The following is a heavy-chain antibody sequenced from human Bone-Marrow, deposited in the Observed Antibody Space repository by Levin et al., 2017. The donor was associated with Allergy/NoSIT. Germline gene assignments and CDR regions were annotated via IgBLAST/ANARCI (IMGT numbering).Heavy chain of an antibody. V-gene: IGHV3-15*07. CDR3: TTGGYSYGTASYYYYGMDG. D-gene: IGHD5-18*01. CDR1: GFTFSNAW. J-gene: IGHJ6*02. CDR2: IKSKTDGGTT. Sequence: PGGSLRLSCAASGFTFSNAWMNWVRQAPGKGLEWVGRIKSKTDGGTTDYAAPVKGRFTISRDDSKNTLYLQMNSLKTEDTAVYYCTTGGYSYGTASYYYYGMDGWGQGTTVTVSS.